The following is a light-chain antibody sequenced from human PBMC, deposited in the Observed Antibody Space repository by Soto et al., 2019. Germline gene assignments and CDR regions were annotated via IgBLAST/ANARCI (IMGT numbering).Light chain of an antibody. V-gene: IGLV1-40*01. CDR3: QSYDSSLSGSL. Sequence: QSVLTQTPSVSGPPGQRVTISCTGSSSNIGAGYDVHWYQQLPGTAPKLLIYRNTNRPSGFPDQFSGSKSGTSASLVITGLKAEDKADDYCQSYDSSLSGSLCGGEIKLT. J-gene: IGLJ3*02. CDR2: RNT. CDR1: SSNIGAGYD.